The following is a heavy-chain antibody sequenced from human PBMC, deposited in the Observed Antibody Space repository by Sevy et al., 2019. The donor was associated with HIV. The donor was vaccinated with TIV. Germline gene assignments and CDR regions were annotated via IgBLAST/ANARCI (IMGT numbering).Heavy chain of an antibody. J-gene: IGHJ4*02. CDR2: IKGKIYDGTI. D-gene: IGHD6-13*01. CDR1: GFTFSNAW. CDR3: TTASWSQEDYYNY. Sequence: GGSLRLSCAASGFTFSNAWMSWVRQAPGKGLEWVGRIKGKIYDGTIDYAAPVKGRFSHSRDETKNTLYLQMNSLKTEDTAVYYCTTASWSQEDYYNYWGQGTLVTVSS. V-gene: IGHV3-15*01.